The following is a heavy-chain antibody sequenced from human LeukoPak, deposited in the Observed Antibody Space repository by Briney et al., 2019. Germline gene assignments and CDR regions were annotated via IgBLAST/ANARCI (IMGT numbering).Heavy chain of an antibody. J-gene: IGHJ5*02. Sequence: GESLKISCKASGYRFTYYWIAWVRQMPGKGLEWMGIIYPGDSHTRYSPSFQGQVTISADKSISTAYLQWSSLKASDTAMYYCARLPNSGADLTWFDPWGQGTLVTVSS. CDR2: IYPGDSHT. V-gene: IGHV5-51*01. CDR1: GYRFTYYW. CDR3: ARLPNSGADLTWFDP. D-gene: IGHD3-10*01.